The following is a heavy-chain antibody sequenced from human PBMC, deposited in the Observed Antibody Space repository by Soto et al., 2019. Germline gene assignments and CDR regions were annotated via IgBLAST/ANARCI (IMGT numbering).Heavy chain of an antibody. CDR3: ATHSSGWTRASPLDY. CDR2: NIPILGIA. CDR1: GGTFSSYT. D-gene: IGHD6-19*01. Sequence: QVQLVQSGAEVKKPGSSVKVSCKASGGTFSSYTISWVRQAPGQGLEWMGRNIPILGIANYAQQFQGRVTITADKPTSAADIELSSLRSEDTAVYYCATHSSGWTRASPLDYWGQGTLVTVSS. V-gene: IGHV1-69*02. J-gene: IGHJ4*02.